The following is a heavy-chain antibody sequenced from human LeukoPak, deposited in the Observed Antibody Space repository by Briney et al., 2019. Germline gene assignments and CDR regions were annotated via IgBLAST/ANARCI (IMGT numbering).Heavy chain of an antibody. Sequence: GGSLRLSCAASGFTVSSNYMSWVRQAPGKGLEWVSVIYTGGTTYYADSVKGRFTISRDNSKNTLYLRMNSLRAEDTAVYYCAKSSYYDSSGYYGRTIFDYWGQGTLVTVSS. D-gene: IGHD3-22*01. CDR2: IYTGGTT. J-gene: IGHJ4*02. CDR1: GFTVSSNY. V-gene: IGHV3-53*01. CDR3: AKSSYYDSSGYYGRTIFDY.